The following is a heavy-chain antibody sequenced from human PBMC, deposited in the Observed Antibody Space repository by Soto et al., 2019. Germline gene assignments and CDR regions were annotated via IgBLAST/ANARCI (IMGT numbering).Heavy chain of an antibody. CDR1: VIRFTSSW. Sequence: PGWSLRLSCAASVIRFTSSWMSWVRQAPGKGLEWVAHINQDGGQKYYVDSAKGRFTISRDNAKTSLYLQMNSLRAEDTAVFYCVSWADAADEDYFHHWGQGTLVTVSS. D-gene: IGHD3-16*01. V-gene: IGHV3-7*01. J-gene: IGHJ1*01. CDR2: INQDGGQK. CDR3: VSWADAADEDYFHH.